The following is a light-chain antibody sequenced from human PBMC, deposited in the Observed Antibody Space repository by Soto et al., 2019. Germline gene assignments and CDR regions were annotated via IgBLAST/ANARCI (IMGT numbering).Light chain of an antibody. CDR1: SSDVGGYSY. Sequence: QSALTQPASVSGSPGQSISISCTGDSSDVGGYSYVSWYQHHPGKAPKLIIYDVSYRPSGISNRFSGSKSCNTASLTISGLQAEDEADYYCTSYTRSSTLVFGGGTKLTVL. V-gene: IGLV2-14*03. CDR2: DVS. J-gene: IGLJ2*01. CDR3: TSYTRSSTLV.